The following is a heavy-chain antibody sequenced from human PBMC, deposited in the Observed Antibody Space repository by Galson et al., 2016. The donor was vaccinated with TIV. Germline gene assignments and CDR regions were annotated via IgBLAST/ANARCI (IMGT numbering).Heavy chain of an antibody. CDR3: ARDLSRSVALYDSSVYGMAV. V-gene: IGHV3-23*01. J-gene: IGHJ6*01. CDR2: SSTSGRTT. D-gene: IGHD3-22*01. Sequence: SLRLSCAASGFSFSSYAMSWVRQAPGKGLEWVSASSTSGRTTYYADSVKGRFTISRDNSKNTLFLQMNSLRAEDTAVYYCARDLSRSVALYDSSVYGMAVWGQGTTVTVSS. CDR1: GFSFSSYA.